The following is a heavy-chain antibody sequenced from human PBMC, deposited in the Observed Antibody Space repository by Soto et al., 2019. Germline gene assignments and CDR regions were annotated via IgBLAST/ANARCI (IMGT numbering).Heavy chain of an antibody. Sequence: GGSLRLSCAASGFTFSSYAMHWVRQAPGKGLEWVAVISYDGSNKYYADSVKGRFTISRDNSKNTLYLQMNSLRAEDTAVYYCARVNVDTAMVTRGASHAFDIWGQGTMVTVSS. V-gene: IGHV3-30-3*01. CDR2: ISYDGSNK. J-gene: IGHJ3*02. D-gene: IGHD5-18*01. CDR1: GFTFSSYA. CDR3: ARVNVDTAMVTRGASHAFDI.